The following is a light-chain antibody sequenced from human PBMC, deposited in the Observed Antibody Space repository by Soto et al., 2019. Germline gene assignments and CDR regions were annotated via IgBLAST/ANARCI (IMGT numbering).Light chain of an antibody. CDR1: QSVSSTY. V-gene: IGKV3-20*01. J-gene: IGKJ4*01. CDR2: GAS. Sequence: EIGLTQSPGTLSLSPGERATLSCRASQSVSSTYSAWYQQKPGRAPSLLIYGASRRATGIPDRFSGSGSGTDFTLTISRLEPEDFAVYYCQQYARSPTTFGGGTKVEIK. CDR3: QQYARSPTT.